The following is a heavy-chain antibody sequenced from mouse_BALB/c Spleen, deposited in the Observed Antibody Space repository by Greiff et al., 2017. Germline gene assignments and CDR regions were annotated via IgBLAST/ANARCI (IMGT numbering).Heavy chain of an antibody. D-gene: IGHD2-4*01. CDR2: IYPGNSDT. V-gene: IGHV1-5*01. Sequence: EVQLHQSGTVLARPGASVKMSCKASGYTFTSYWMHWVKQRPGQGLEWIGAIYPGNSDTSYNQKFKGKAKLTAVTSTSTAYMELSSLTNEDSAVYYCTRTSGLRLGHYAMDYWGQGTSVTVSS. CDR1: GYTFTSYW. J-gene: IGHJ4*01. CDR3: TRTSGLRLGHYAMDY.